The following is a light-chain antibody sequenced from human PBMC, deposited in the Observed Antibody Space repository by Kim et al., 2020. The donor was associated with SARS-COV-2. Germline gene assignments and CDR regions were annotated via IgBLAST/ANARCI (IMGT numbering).Light chain of an antibody. Sequence: SVGDRVTITCRASQDISRYLAWYQQKPGKAPKLLIYSASTLQSGVPSRFSGSGSETEFTLTISSLQPKDFATYYCQEFNTYPLISFGQGTRLEIK. V-gene: IGKV1-9*01. CDR3: QEFNTYPLIS. CDR1: QDISRY. CDR2: SAS. J-gene: IGKJ5*01.